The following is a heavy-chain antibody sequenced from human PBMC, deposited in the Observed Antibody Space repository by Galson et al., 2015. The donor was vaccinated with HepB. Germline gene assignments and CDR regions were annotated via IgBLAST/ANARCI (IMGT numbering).Heavy chain of an antibody. V-gene: IGHV1-3*01. CDR1: GYTFTSYA. D-gene: IGHD2-15*01. Sequence: SVKVSCKASGYTFTSYAMHWVRQAPGQRLEWMGWINAGNGNTKYSQKFQGRVTITRDTSASTAYMELSSLRSEDTAVYYCARDYCSGGSCYTPGWFDPWGQGTRVTVSS. CDR2: INAGNGNT. J-gene: IGHJ5*02. CDR3: ARDYCSGGSCYTPGWFDP.